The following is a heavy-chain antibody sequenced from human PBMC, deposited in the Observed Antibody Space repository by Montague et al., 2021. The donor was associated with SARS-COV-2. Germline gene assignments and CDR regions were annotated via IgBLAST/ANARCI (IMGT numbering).Heavy chain of an antibody. J-gene: IGHJ4*02. CDR1: GSSVRSYY. D-gene: IGHD4-17*01. V-gene: IGHV4-59*02. CDR2: IYDSGGT. Sequence: SETLSLTRILSGSSVRSYYWSWIRQPPGKGLEWIGYIYDSGGTNXNPSLKSRVTISVDTSKNQFSLKLSSVTAADTAVYYCARENTVTTFGGPYYIDSWGQGTLVTVSA. CDR3: ARENTVTTFGGPYYIDS.